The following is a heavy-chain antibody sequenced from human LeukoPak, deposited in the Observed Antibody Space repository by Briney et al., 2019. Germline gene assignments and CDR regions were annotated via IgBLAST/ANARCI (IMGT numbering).Heavy chain of an antibody. D-gene: IGHD3-22*01. Sequence: GGSLRLSCGASGFTFSNYGMSWVRQAPGKGLEWVATISDSGVGTYYADSVKGRFTISRDNSKNTLYLQMNSLRAEDTAMYYCTKDFSAVIVVVHLDHWGQGTLVSVSS. CDR1: GFTFSNYG. J-gene: IGHJ4*02. CDR3: TKDFSAVIVVVHLDH. V-gene: IGHV3-23*01. CDR2: ISDSGVGT.